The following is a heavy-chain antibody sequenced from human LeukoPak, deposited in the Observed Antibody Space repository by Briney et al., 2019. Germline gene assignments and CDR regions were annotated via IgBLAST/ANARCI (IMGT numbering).Heavy chain of an antibody. CDR3: AKCGLLQDVVATWD. CDR1: GFTFSSYA. J-gene: IGHJ4*02. Sequence: TGRSLRLSCAASGFTFSSYAMSWVRQAPGKGLEWVSAISGSGGSTYYADSVKGRFTISRDNSKNTLSLQMNSLRAEDTAVYYCAKCGLLQDVVATWDWGQGTLVTVSS. V-gene: IGHV3-23*01. D-gene: IGHD5-12*01. CDR2: ISGSGGST.